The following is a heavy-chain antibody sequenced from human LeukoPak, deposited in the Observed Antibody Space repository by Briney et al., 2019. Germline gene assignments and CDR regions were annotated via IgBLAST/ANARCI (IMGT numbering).Heavy chain of an antibody. CDR2: IIPIFGTA. J-gene: IGHJ3*02. V-gene: IGHV1-69*01. CDR1: GGTFSSYA. CDR3: ARDERATWSPRGRPAFDI. D-gene: IGHD2-15*01. Sequence: ASVKVSCKASGGTFSSYAISWVRQAPGQGLEWMGGIIPIFGTANYAQKFQGRVTITADESTSTAYMELSSLRSEDTAVYYCARDERATWSPRGRPAFDIWGQGTMVTVSS.